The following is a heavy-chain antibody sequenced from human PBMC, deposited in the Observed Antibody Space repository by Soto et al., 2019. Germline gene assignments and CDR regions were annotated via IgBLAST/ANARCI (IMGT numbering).Heavy chain of an antibody. CDR3: ARKMPAAEFDY. Sequence: GGSLRLSCAASGFTFSSYSMTWVRQAPGKGLEWVSAISGGGGSIYYADSVKGRFTISRDNSKNTLYLQMNSLRAEDTAVYYCARKMPAAEFDYWGQGTLVTVSS. D-gene: IGHD2-2*01. J-gene: IGHJ4*02. V-gene: IGHV3-23*01. CDR1: GFTFSSYS. CDR2: ISGGGGSI.